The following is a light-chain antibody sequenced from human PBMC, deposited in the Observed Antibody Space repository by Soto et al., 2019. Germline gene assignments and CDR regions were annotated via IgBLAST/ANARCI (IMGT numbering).Light chain of an antibody. CDR3: QQSYSLPYT. CDR2: VVS. V-gene: IGKV1-39*01. J-gene: IGKJ2*01. CDR1: QTISRN. Sequence: DIQLTQSPSSLSASVGDRVTITCRASQTISRNLNWYQQKPGEAPKLLMYVVSSLQGGVPSRFSGSESGTDYTLTTSSLQPDDFATYYCQQSYSLPYTFGQGTKLEIK.